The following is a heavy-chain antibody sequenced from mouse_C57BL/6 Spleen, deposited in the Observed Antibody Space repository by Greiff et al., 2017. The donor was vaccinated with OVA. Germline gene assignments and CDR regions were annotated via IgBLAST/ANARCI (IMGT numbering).Heavy chain of an antibody. CDR3: ARKGGARGYFDY. CDR1: GYTFTSYW. J-gene: IGHJ2*01. CDR2: IYPGSGST. V-gene: IGHV1-55*01. D-gene: IGHD3-3*01. Sequence: QVQLKQSGAELVKPGASVKMSCKASGYTFTSYWITWVKQRPGQGLEWIGDIYPGSGSTNYNEKFKSKATLTVDTSSSTAYMQLSSLTSEDSAVYYCARKGGARGYFDYWGQGTTLTVSS.